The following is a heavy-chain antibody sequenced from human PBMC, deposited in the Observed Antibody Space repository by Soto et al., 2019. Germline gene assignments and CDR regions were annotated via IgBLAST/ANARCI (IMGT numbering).Heavy chain of an antibody. J-gene: IGHJ4*02. CDR2: ISGSGVRT. V-gene: IGHV3-23*01. CDR1: GFIFATTA. Sequence: VQLLQSGGGLVQPGGSLRLSCEASGFIFATTAMGWVRQAPGNGLEWVSTISGSGVRTYYADSVKGRFTISRGNSKNTLFLQMNSLRADDTAVYFCAAVMGSDYDYVWGSLSFDHWGQGALVTVST. CDR3: AAVMGSDYDYVWGSLSFDH. D-gene: IGHD3-16*01.